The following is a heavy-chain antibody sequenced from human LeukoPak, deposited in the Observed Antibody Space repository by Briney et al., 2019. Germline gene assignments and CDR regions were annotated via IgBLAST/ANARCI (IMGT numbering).Heavy chain of an antibody. D-gene: IGHD6-13*01. V-gene: IGHV3-30*18. CDR3: ANGGYTSSWYVVDY. CDR1: GFTFSSYG. J-gene: IGHJ4*02. Sequence: GESLTISCAASGFTFSSYGMHWVRQAPGKGLEWVAVISYDGSNKYYADSVKGRFTISRDNSKNTLYLQMSSLRPEDTAVYYCANGGYTSSWYVVDYWGQGTLVTVSS. CDR2: ISYDGSNK.